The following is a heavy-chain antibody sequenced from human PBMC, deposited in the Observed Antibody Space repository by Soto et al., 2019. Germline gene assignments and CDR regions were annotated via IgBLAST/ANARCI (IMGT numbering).Heavy chain of an antibody. CDR1: GFSLDTWGGG. Sequence: QIPLKESGPTLVRPTQTLTLTCTVSGFSLDTWGGGVAWIRQPPGKAPEWLALIYWDDATRYSPSLKNRLTITKDTSKNQVVLTVTNMDPVDTVTYYCARALGSWGSYYFDHWGQGTLVTVSS. CDR3: ARALGSWGSYYFDH. D-gene: IGHD3-16*01. J-gene: IGHJ4*02. V-gene: IGHV2-5*02. CDR2: IYWDDAT.